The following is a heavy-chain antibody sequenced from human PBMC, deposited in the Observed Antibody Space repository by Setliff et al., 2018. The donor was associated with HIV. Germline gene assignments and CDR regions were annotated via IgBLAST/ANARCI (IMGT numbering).Heavy chain of an antibody. CDR3: VRDGTPSAVTRWFDS. V-gene: IGHV1-69*05. J-gene: IGHJ5*01. Sequence: ASVKVSCKASGGIFSRFAFSWVRQAPGQGLEWMGGIIPIFGTPNYAQKFQGRVTITTDESTNTVYMELYSLTSEDTAMYFCVRDGTPSAVTRWFDSWGQGTLVTVSS. D-gene: IGHD6-19*01. CDR2: IIPIFGTP. CDR1: GGIFSRFA.